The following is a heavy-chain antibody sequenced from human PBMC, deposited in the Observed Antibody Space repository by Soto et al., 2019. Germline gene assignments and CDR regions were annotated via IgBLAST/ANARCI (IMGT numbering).Heavy chain of an antibody. CDR2: ISANNGNT. J-gene: IGHJ4*02. CDR1: GYTFTSYG. Sequence: QVQLVQSGAEVKKPGASVKVSCKASGYTFTSYGISWVRQAPGQGLEWMGWISANNGNTNMAKKLPGRVPRTTHTSTSTDYMELMSLRSDDTAVNYFARARGSYALDYWAKGTLVTVSS. V-gene: IGHV1-18*01. CDR3: ARARGSYALDY. D-gene: IGHD1-26*01.